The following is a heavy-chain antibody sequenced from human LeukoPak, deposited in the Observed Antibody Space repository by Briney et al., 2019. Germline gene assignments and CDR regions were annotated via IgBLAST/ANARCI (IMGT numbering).Heavy chain of an antibody. Sequence: GESLKISCKASGYSSTSYWISWVRQMPGKGLEWMGIIYPGDSDSRYSPSFQGQVTISADKSISTAYLQWSSLKASDTAMYYCARQVAYTSGRTFDFWGQGTLVTVSS. CDR2: IYPGDSDS. V-gene: IGHV5-51*01. CDR1: GYSSTSYW. D-gene: IGHD6-19*01. CDR3: ARQVAYTSGRTFDF. J-gene: IGHJ4*02.